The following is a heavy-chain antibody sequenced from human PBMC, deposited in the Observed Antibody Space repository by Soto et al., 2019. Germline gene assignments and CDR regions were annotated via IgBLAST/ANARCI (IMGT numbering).Heavy chain of an antibody. CDR2: IYYSGST. V-gene: IGHV4-59*08. CDR1: GGSISSYY. J-gene: IGHJ4*02. D-gene: IGHD7-27*01. Sequence: PEETLSLTCTVSGGSISSYYWNWIRQPPGKGLEWIGYIYYSGSTNYNPSLKSLVTISVDTSKNQFSLKLSSVTAADTAVYYCARRWGRTFDYWGQGTLVTVSS. CDR3: ARRWGRTFDY.